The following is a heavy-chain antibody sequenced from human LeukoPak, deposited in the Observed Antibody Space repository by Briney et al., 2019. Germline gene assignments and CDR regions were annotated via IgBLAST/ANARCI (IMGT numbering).Heavy chain of an antibody. J-gene: IGHJ4*02. Sequence: GASVKVSCKASGYTFTSYGISWVRQAPGQGLEWMGWISAYNGNTNYAQKLQGRVTMTTDTSTSTAYMELRSLRSDDTAVYYCARYYDSSGYYHRNYFDYWGQGTLVTVSS. CDR1: GYTFTSYG. V-gene: IGHV1-18*01. CDR3: ARYYDSSGYYHRNYFDY. CDR2: ISAYNGNT. D-gene: IGHD3-22*01.